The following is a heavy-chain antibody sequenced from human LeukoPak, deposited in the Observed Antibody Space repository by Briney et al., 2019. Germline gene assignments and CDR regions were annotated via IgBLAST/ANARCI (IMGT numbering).Heavy chain of an antibody. D-gene: IGHD2-15*01. V-gene: IGHV4-4*07. Sequence: SETLSLTCTVSGGSMSSYYWTWIRQPAGKGLEWIGRIYSTGNTNYNPSLKSRVTMSVDTSKNQFSLKLDSVTAADTAVYYCARGGRYCSGGSCYSYVYYYYGMDVWGQGTTVTVSS. CDR3: ARGGRYCSGGSCYSYVYYYYGMDV. J-gene: IGHJ6*02. CDR1: GGSMSSYY. CDR2: IYSTGNT.